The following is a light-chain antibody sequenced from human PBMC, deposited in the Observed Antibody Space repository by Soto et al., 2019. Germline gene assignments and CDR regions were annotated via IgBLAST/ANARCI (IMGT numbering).Light chain of an antibody. V-gene: IGLV2-14*03. CDR1: TSYVGGNNY. Sequence: QSALTQPASVSGSPGQSITISCTGTTSYVGGNNYVSWYQHHPGKAPKLMIFDVSDRPSGISNRFSGAKSGNTASLPISGLQAEDEADYYCSSYTSSHVVFGGGTKLTVL. J-gene: IGLJ2*01. CDR2: DVS. CDR3: SSYTSSHVV.